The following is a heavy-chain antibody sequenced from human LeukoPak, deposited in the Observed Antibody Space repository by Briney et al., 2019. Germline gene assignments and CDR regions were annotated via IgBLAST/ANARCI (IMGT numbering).Heavy chain of an antibody. CDR3: LCGSTTSPYPNTFDY. J-gene: IGHJ4*02. Sequence: PSETLSLTCTVSGGSISSGGYYWSWIRQPPGKGLEWIGYIYHSGSTYYNPSLKSRVTISVDRSKNQFSLKLSSVTAADTAVYYCLCGSTTSPYPNTFDYWGQGTLVTVSS. CDR1: GGSISSGGYY. CDR2: IYHSGST. D-gene: IGHD2-2*01. V-gene: IGHV4-30-2*01.